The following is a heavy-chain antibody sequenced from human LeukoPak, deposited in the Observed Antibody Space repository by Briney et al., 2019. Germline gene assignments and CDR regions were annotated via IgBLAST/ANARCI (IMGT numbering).Heavy chain of an antibody. CDR1: GFTFSNYA. D-gene: IGHD3-10*01. V-gene: IGHV3-23*01. CDR3: AKEPVMVRGVMWY. J-gene: IGHJ4*02. Sequence: GGSLRLSCAASGFTFSNYAMSWVRQAPGKGLEWVSTISGSDGRTYYADSVKGRFTISRDNSKNTLYLQMNSLRAEDTAVYYCAKEPVMVRGVMWYWGQGTLVTVSS. CDR2: ISGSDGRT.